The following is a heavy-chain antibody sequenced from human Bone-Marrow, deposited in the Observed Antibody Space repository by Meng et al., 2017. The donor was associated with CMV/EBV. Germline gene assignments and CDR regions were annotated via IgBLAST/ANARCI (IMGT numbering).Heavy chain of an antibody. CDR2: IYRDGSA. J-gene: IGHJ4*02. CDR1: GFTVNNNY. D-gene: IGHD5-24*01. Sequence: GESLKISCTASGFTVNNNYMSWVRQAPGKGLDWVSVIYRDGSAYYAESVKGRFTISRDNSRNTLYLQMSSLRAEDTAVYYCAKDPPDAEEMATTYYWGQGTLVTVSS. V-gene: IGHV3-53*01. CDR3: AKDPPDAEEMATTYY.